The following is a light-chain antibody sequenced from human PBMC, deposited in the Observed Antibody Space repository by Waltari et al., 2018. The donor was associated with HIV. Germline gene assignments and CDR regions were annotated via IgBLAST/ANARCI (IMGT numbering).Light chain of an antibody. CDR3: QQYHQWPFT. J-gene: IGKJ5*01. CDR1: QNVNSY. Sequence: EIVMTQSPATLSVSPGERVTLSCRASQNVNSYLGWFQQKPGQAPRLLIYDAYSRATDTPVRFSASGSGTVFSLTISSLRSEDFAVYYCQQYHQWPFTFGRGTRLEIK. V-gene: IGKV3-15*01. CDR2: DAY.